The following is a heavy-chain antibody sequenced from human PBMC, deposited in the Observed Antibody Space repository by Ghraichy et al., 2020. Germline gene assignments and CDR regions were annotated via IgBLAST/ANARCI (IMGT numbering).Heavy chain of an antibody. CDR1: EVSEYTLTELS. CDR3: AAVRMAAAALYYYYYSMHV. CDR2: FDPEKGYT. D-gene: IGHD6-13*01. J-gene: IGHJ6*02. V-gene: IGHV1-24*01. Sequence: ASVKVSCKVSEVSEYTLTELSIQWVRQAPGKGLEWMGGFDPEKGYTVYAQQFQGRVTMTDDTSTDTAYMELSSLRSDDTAVYYCAAVRMAAAALYYYYYSMHVWGQGTTVTVSS.